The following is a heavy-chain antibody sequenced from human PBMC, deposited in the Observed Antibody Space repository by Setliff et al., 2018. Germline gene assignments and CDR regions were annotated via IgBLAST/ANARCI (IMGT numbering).Heavy chain of an antibody. CDR2: INHSGST. Sequence: PSETLSLTCTVYGGSFSDYYWGWVRQPPGKGLEWIGEINHSGSTNYIPSLKSRLTISVDTSKNQFSLKLSSVTAADTAMYYCRFWSGYYKNDYWGQGTVVTVSS. V-gene: IGHV4-34*01. CDR1: GGSFSDYY. D-gene: IGHD3-3*01. CDR3: RFWSGYYKNDY. J-gene: IGHJ4*02.